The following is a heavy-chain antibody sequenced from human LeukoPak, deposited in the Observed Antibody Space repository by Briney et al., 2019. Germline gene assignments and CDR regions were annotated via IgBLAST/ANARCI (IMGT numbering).Heavy chain of an antibody. CDR1: GFTFSSYA. D-gene: IGHD6-13*01. CDR2: ISSSGSTI. CDR3: AREIAAAGTEIDY. V-gene: IGHV3-48*03. J-gene: IGHJ4*02. Sequence: GGFLRLSCAASGFTFSSYAMSWVRQAPGKGLEWVSYISSSGSTIYYADSVKGRFTISRDNAKNSLYLQMNSLRAEDTAVYYCAREIAAAGTEIDYWGQGTLVTVSS.